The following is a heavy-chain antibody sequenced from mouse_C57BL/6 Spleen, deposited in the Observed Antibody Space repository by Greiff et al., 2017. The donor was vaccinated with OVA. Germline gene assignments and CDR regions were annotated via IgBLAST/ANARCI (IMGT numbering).Heavy chain of an antibody. D-gene: IGHD1-1*01. J-gene: IGHJ4*01. CDR1: GFSLTSYG. CDR2: IWSGGST. CDR3: ARNYYGSSLYAMDY. V-gene: IGHV2-2*01. Sequence: QVQLKESGPGLVQPSQSLSITCTVSGFSLTSYGVHWVRQSPGKGLEWLGVIWSGGSTDYNAAFISRLSISKDNFKSQVFFKMNSLQADDTAIYYCARNYYGSSLYAMDYWGQGTSVTVSS.